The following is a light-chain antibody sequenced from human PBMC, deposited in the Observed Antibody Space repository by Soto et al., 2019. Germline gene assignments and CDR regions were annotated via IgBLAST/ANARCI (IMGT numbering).Light chain of an antibody. V-gene: IGKV3-20*01. CDR3: HQYGKSPWT. J-gene: IGKJ1*01. CDR1: QSVSTSY. CDR2: GVS. Sequence: EIVLTQSPGTLSLSPGKRATLSCRASQSVSTSYLAWYQQKPGQTPRLLIHGVSSRATGIPERFSGSGSGTDFNLTISRLEPEDFGVYYCHQYGKSPWTFGNGTKVEIK.